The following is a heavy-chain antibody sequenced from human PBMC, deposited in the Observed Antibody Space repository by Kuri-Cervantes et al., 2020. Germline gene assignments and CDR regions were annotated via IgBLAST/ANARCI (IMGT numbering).Heavy chain of an antibody. CDR1: GGSFSIYY. V-gene: IGHV4-34*01. CDR3: ARWILYGGNPRAFDY. J-gene: IGHJ4*02. Sequence: GSLRLSCAVYGGSFSIYYWSWIRQPPGKGLEWIGEINHRGSTHYNPSLKSRVTISVDTSKNQFSLKLSSVTAADTAVYYCARWILYGGNPRAFDYWGQGTLVTVSS. D-gene: IGHD4-23*01. CDR2: INHRGST.